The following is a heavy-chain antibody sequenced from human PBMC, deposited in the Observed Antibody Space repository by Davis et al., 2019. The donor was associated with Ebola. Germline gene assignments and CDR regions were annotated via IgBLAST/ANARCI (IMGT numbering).Heavy chain of an antibody. CDR3: ARGPYIAVAGTYYYYGMDV. Sequence: AASVKVSCKASGYTFTSYYMHWVRQAPGQGLEWMGRIIPILGIANYAQKFQGRVTITADESTSTAYMELSSLRSDDTAVYYCARGPYIAVAGTYYYYGMDVWGQGTTVTVSS. CDR1: GYTFTSYY. D-gene: IGHD6-19*01. CDR2: IIPILGIA. J-gene: IGHJ6*02. V-gene: IGHV1-69*04.